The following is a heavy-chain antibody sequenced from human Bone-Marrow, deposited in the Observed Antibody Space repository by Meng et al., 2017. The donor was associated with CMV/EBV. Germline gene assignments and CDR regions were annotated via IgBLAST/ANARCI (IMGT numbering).Heavy chain of an antibody. CDR2: ISAYNGNT. J-gene: IGHJ6*02. D-gene: IGHD4-11*01. CDR1: GFTFTSYD. CDR3: AREGYSNERGGGAWVFSQMGYDYYYGMDV. Sequence: ASVKVSCKASGFTFTSYDINWVRQAPGQGLEWMGWISAYNGNTNYAQKLQGRVTMTTDTSTSTAYRELRGLRSDDTAVYYCAREGYSNERGGGAWVFSQMGYDYYYGMDVWGQGTTVTVSS. V-gene: IGHV1-18*01.